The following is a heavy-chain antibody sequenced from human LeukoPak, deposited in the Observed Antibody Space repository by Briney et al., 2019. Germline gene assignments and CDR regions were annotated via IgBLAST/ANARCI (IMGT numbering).Heavy chain of an antibody. CDR2: IYYSGST. V-gene: IGHV4-59*01. CDR1: GGSIISNY. CDR3: ARAVSGYYYAFDY. Sequence: SETLSLTCTVSGGSIISNYHWNWIRQPPGKGLEWIGYIYYSGSTKYNPSLKSRVTISVDMSKNQFSLKLSSVTAADTAVYYCARAVSGYYYAFDYWGQGTLVTVSS. D-gene: IGHD3-22*01. J-gene: IGHJ4*02.